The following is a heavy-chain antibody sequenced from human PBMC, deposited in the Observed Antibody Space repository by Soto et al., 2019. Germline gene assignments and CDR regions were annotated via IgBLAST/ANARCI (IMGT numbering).Heavy chain of an antibody. CDR1: GYTFTSYA. CDR2: INAGNGNT. V-gene: IGHV1-3*05. Sequence: QVQLVQSGAEEKKPGASVKVSCKASGYTFTSYAMHWVRQAPGQRLEWMGWINAGNGNTKYSQKFQGRVNITRDTSASTAYMELSSLRSEDTAVYYCARSIVVVTALDYWGQGTLVTASS. CDR3: ARSIVVVTALDY. D-gene: IGHD2-21*02. J-gene: IGHJ4*02.